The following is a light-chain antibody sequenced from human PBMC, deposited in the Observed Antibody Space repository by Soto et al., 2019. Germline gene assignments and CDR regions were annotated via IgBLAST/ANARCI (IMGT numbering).Light chain of an antibody. CDR1: QSVSGY. CDR3: QQYGSSPIT. J-gene: IGKJ5*01. V-gene: IGKV3-20*01. CDR2: GAS. Sequence: EIAMTQSPDTLSLSPGESATLSCLASQSVSGYLAWYQQKPGQAPRLLIYGASSRATGIPDRFSGSGSGTDFTLTISRLEPEDFAVYYCQQYGSSPITFGQGTRLEIK.